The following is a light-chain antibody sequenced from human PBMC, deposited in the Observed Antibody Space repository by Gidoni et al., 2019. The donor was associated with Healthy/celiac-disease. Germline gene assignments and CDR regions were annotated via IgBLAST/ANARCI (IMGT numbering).Light chain of an antibody. CDR3: QQYYSTPYT. J-gene: IGKJ2*01. CDR1: QSVLYSSNNKNY. CDR2: WAS. Sequence: DIVMPQSPDSLAGSLGERATITCKSSQSVLYSSNNKNYLAWYQQKPGQPPKLLIYWASTRESGVPDRFSGSGSGTDFTLTISSLQAEDVAVYYCQQYYSTPYTFGQGTKLEIK. V-gene: IGKV4-1*01.